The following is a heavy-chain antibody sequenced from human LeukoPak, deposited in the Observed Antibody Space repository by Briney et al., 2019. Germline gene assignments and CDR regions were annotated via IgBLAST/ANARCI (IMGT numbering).Heavy chain of an antibody. CDR1: GFTFSSYG. CDR2: IWSDGSYM. J-gene: IGHJ5*02. Sequence: PGRSLRLSCAASGFTFSSYGMHWVRQAPGKGLEWVAVIWSDGSYMNYADSVQGRFTISRDNSKNTLYLQMNSLRLEDTAVYYCARGTAPTLNPNWFDPWGQGTLVTVSS. V-gene: IGHV3-33*01. CDR3: ARGTAPTLNPNWFDP. D-gene: IGHD5-18*01.